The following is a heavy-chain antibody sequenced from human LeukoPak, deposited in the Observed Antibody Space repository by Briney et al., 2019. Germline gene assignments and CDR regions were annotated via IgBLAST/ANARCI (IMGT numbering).Heavy chain of an antibody. V-gene: IGHV3-23*01. CDR3: AFPSYYFDY. CDR2: ISVSGGST. Sequence: PGGSLRLSCAASGFTFSSYAMSWVRQAPGKGLEWVSAISVSGGSTYYADSVEGRFTIPRDNSKNTLYLQMNSLRAEDTAVYYCAFPSYYFDYWGQGTLVTVSS. CDR1: GFTFSSYA. D-gene: IGHD3-16*02. J-gene: IGHJ4*02.